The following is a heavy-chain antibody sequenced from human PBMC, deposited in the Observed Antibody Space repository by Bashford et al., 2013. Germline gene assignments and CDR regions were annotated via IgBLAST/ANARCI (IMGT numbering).Heavy chain of an antibody. J-gene: IGHJ4*02. CDR1: GYTFSDYY. V-gene: IGHV1-2*02. CDR2: IDPNSGAT. Sequence: ASVKVSCKASGYTFSDYYLHWVRQAPGQGLEWMGWIDPNSGATNYAQKLQGRVTMTTDTSTSTAYMELRSLRSDDTAVYYCARDQEIRRSWNYVPHQPEFNFAPVRFDYWGQGTLVTVSS. D-gene: IGHD1-7*01. CDR3: ARDQEIRRSWNYVPHQPEFNFAPVRFDY.